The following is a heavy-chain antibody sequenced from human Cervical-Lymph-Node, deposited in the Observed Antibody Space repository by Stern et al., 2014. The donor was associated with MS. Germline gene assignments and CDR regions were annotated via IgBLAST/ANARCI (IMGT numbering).Heavy chain of an antibody. CDR2: IYPGDSDT. CDR3: ARLSNGYLDY. CDR1: GYSFTNYW. Sequence: EVQLVQSGAEVKKSGESLKISCKGSGYSFTNYWIGWGRQMPGKGLEWMGIIYPGDSDTTYSPSSQGQVTISADKPINTAYLQWSSLKASDTAMFYCARLSNGYLDYWGQGTLVTVSS. D-gene: IGHD2-15*01. V-gene: IGHV5-51*01. J-gene: IGHJ4*02.